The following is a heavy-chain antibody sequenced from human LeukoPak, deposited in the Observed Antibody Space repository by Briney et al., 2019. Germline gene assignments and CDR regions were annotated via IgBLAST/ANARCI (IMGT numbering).Heavy chain of an antibody. CDR2: ISGDSSHI. J-gene: IGHJ6*03. CDR1: GFSFSPST. Sequence: GGSLRLSCAASGFSFSPSTMEWVRQAPGKGLEWVSSISGDSSHIYYADSLKGRFTISRDNAKNSLFLQMNSLRAEDTAVYYCARCSTSCLAGFYYMDVWGKGTTVTVFS. D-gene: IGHD2-2*01. V-gene: IGHV3-21*01. CDR3: ARCSTSCLAGFYYMDV.